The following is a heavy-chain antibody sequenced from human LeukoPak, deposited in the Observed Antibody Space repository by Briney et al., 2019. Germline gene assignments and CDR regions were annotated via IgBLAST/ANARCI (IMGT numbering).Heavy chain of an antibody. D-gene: IGHD3-3*01. V-gene: IGHV1-18*01. CDR2: ISAYNGNT. Sequence: ASVKVSCKASGYTFTSYGISWVRQAPGQGLEWMGWISAYNGNTNYAQKLQGRVTMTTDTSTSTAYMELRSLRSDDTAVYYWAKAGGITIFGVVYTYNWFDPWGQGTLVTVSS. CDR1: GYTFTSYG. J-gene: IGHJ5*02. CDR3: AKAGGITIFGVVYTYNWFDP.